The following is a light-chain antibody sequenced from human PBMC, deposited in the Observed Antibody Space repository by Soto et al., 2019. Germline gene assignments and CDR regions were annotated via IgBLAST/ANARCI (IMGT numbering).Light chain of an antibody. Sequence: DIQMTQSPSTLSASVGDRVTITCRASQSVNNWLAWYQQKPGKAPKLLIYGASTLEGGVPSRFSGSGSGTEFTLTISSLQSDDFATYYCQQLNTYFRTFGPGTKVE. CDR3: QQLNTYFRT. V-gene: IGKV1-5*01. CDR2: GAS. J-gene: IGKJ1*01. CDR1: QSVNNW.